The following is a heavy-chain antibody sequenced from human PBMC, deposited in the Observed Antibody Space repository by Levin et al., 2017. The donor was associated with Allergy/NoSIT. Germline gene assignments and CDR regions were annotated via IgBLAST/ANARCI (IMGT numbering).Heavy chain of an antibody. D-gene: IGHD3-22*01. V-gene: IGHV5-51*01. J-gene: IGHJ5*02. CDR1: GYSFTSYW. CDR3: ARQPYYYDSSGSNNWFDP. CDR2: IYPGDSDT. Sequence: GGSLRLSCKGSGYSFTSYWIGWVRQMPGKGLEWMGIIYPGDSDTRYSPSFQGQVTISADKSISTAYLQWSSLKASDTAMYYCARQPYYYDSSGSNNWFDPWGQGTLVTVSS.